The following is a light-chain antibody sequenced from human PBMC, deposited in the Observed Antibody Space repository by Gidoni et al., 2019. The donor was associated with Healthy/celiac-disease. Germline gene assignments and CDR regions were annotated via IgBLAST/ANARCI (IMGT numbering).Light chain of an antibody. CDR1: QSISSY. J-gene: IGKJ2*01. CDR2: AAS. V-gene: IGKV1-39*01. CDR3: QQSYSTPRT. Sequence: DIQMTQCPSSLSASVGDRVTITCRASQSISSYLNWYQQKPGKAPKLLIYAASSLQGGVPSRFSGSGSGTAFTLTISSLQPEDFATYYCQQSYSTPRTFGQGTKLEIK.